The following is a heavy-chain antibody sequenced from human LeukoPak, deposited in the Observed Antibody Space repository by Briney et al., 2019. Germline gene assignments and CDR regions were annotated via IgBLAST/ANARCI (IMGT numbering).Heavy chain of an antibody. CDR1: GFTFDDYA. D-gene: IGHD6-19*01. V-gene: IGHV3-9*01. CDR3: ARLFLYAVTGTGRIDWYFDL. CDR2: INWNSDSI. Sequence: GGSLRLSCAVSGFTFDDYAMHWVRQVPGKGLEWVSGINWNSDSIGYADSVKGRFTISRDNAKNSLYLRMNSLRAEDTAVYYCARLFLYAVTGTGRIDWYFDLWGRGTLVTVSS. J-gene: IGHJ2*01.